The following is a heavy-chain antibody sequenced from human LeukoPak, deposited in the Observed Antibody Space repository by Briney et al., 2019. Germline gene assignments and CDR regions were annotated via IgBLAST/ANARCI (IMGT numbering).Heavy chain of an antibody. CDR3: ARVVGSGWLDY. V-gene: IGHV4-59*01. D-gene: IGHD6-19*01. Sequence: SETLSLTCTVSGGSISSYYWSWIRQPPGKGLEWIGYIYYSGNTNYNPSLKSRVTISVDTSKNQFSLKLSSVTAADTAVYYCARVVGSGWLDYWGQGTLVTVSS. J-gene: IGHJ4*02. CDR2: IYYSGNT. CDR1: GGSISSYY.